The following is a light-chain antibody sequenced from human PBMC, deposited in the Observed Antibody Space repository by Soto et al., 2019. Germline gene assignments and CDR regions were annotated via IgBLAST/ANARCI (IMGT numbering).Light chain of an antibody. CDR3: QQYINGYT. Sequence: EVVMTQSPATLSVFPGERVILSCRASQSVSSSLAWYQQKPGQAPRLLIYSASTRATGIPARFSGSGSGTEFTLTISSLESEDFAVYYCQQYINGYTFGQGTKLEIK. J-gene: IGKJ2*01. CDR2: SAS. V-gene: IGKV3-15*01. CDR1: QSVSSS.